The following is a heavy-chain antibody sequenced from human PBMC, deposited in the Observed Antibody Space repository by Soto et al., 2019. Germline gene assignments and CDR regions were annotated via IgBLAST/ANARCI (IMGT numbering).Heavy chain of an antibody. CDR3: AKDWVDY. V-gene: IGHV3-30*18. Sequence: QVQLVESGGGVVQPGRSLRLSCAASGFTFSSYGMHWVRQAPGKGLEWVAVISYDGSNKYYADSVKGRFTISRDNSKNTLYLRMNSLRAEDTAVYYCAKDWVDYWGQGTLVTVSS. CDR1: GFTFSSYG. CDR2: ISYDGSNK. D-gene: IGHD3-16*01. J-gene: IGHJ4*02.